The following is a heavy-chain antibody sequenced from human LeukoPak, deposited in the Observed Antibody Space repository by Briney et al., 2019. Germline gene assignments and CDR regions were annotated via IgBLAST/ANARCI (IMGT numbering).Heavy chain of an antibody. CDR1: GVTFRTYD. Sequence: GGSLRLSCAASGVTFRTYDFHWVRQVKGIGLEWVSGIGTAGDTYYAGSVKSRFTISRENAKNSLYLQMNSLRAGDTAVYHCVRVAWLDYHGMDVWGQGTTVTVS. D-gene: IGHD5-12*01. J-gene: IGHJ6*02. V-gene: IGHV3-13*01. CDR2: IGTAGDT. CDR3: VRVAWLDYHGMDV.